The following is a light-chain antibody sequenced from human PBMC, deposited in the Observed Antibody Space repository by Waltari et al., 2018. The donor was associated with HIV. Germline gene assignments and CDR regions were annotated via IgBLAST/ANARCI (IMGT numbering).Light chain of an antibody. V-gene: IGKV4-1*01. J-gene: IGKJ4*01. Sequence: DIVMTQSPDSLAVYLGERATINCKSSQSVLYSSNNKNYLAWYQQKPGQPPKLLIYWVSTRESGVPDRFSGSGSGTDFTLTISSLQAEDVAVYYCQQYYSTPLTFGGGTTVEIK. CDR1: QSVLYSSNNKNY. CDR3: QQYYSTPLT. CDR2: WVS.